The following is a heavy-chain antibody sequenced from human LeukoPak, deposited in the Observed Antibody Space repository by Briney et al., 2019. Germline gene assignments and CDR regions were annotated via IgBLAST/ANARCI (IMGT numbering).Heavy chain of an antibody. V-gene: IGHV3-21*05. J-gene: IGHJ3*02. CDR3: AGDGTGVLPGDAFDI. Sequence: GGSLRLSCAASGFTLSTHSMNWVRQAPGKGLEWVSYINHDGNDIYYGESVKGRFTISRDNAKNSLYLQMHTLRAEDTAVYYCAGDGTGVLPGDAFDIWSQGTMVTVSS. CDR2: INHDGNDI. D-gene: IGHD1-1*01. CDR1: GFTLSTHS.